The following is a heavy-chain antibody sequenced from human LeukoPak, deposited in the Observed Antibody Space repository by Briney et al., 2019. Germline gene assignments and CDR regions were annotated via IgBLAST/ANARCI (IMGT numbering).Heavy chain of an antibody. J-gene: IGHJ4*02. V-gene: IGHV4-59*11. CDR1: GGSPSSHY. Sequence: SETLSPTCSISGGSPSSHYWSWIRQPPGKGLEWIGYIYYTGSTDYNPSLKSRVTISVDTSKNQVSLKMNSVTAADTAVYYCARHRASYFDLWGQGTLVTVPS. CDR3: ARHRASYFDL. CDR2: IYYTGST.